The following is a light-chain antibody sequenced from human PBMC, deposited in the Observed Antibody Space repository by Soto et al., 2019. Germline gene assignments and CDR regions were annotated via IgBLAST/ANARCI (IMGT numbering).Light chain of an antibody. CDR3: QQSLSIPYT. CDR2: AES. CDR1: QTISTY. Sequence: DIQMPQSPSSLSASVGDRVTITCRASQTISTYLNWYQQKPGKAPKLLIYAESSLQSGFPSRYSGSGSGTDFTLTISSLQPEDFAPYYCQQSLSIPYTFGQGTKLEIK. J-gene: IGKJ2*01. V-gene: IGKV1-39*01.